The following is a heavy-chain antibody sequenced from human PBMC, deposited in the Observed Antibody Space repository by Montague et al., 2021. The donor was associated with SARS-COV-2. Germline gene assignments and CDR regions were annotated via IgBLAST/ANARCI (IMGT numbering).Heavy chain of an antibody. J-gene: IGHJ4*02. Sequence: SETLSLTCSVSGGSISTYYWSWIRQPPGKGLEWIGYIYYSGRTNYNPSLKSRVTISIDTSKNQFSLELSSVTAADMAVYYCASPGGYCTGGSCYYVYWGQGALVTVSS. CDR1: GGSISTYY. CDR2: IYYSGRT. V-gene: IGHV4-59*01. CDR3: ASPGGYCTGGSCYYVY. D-gene: IGHD2-15*01.